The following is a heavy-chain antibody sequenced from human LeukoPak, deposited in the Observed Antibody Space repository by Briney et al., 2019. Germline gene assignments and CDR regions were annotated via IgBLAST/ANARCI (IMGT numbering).Heavy chain of an antibody. J-gene: IGHJ3*02. CDR1: GFTFSSYA. V-gene: IGHV3-64*01. CDR3: ARGEEDYGDLPEAFDI. Sequence: PGGSLRLSCAASGFTFSSYAMHWVRQAPGKGLEYVSAISSNGGSTYYANSVKGRFTISRDNSKNTLYLQMGSLRAEDMAVYYCARGEEDYGDLPEAFDIWGQGTMVTVSS. D-gene: IGHD4-17*01. CDR2: ISSNGGST.